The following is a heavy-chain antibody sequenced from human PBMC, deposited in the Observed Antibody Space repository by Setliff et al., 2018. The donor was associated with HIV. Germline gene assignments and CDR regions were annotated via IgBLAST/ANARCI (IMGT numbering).Heavy chain of an antibody. J-gene: IGHJ4*02. D-gene: IGHD2-15*01. Sequence: SETLSLTCTVSGASISSGGYYWSWIRQHPVKGLEWIGYIYYTGTTFYNPSLESRLIISLDTPKNQFSLRLTSVTAADTAVYYCARLGTRTVAADADFDSWGQGARVT. CDR1: GASISSGGYY. CDR2: IYYTGTT. CDR3: ARLGTRTVAADADFDS. V-gene: IGHV4-31*03.